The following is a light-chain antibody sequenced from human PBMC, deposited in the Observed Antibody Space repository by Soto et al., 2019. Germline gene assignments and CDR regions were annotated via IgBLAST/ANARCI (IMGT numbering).Light chain of an antibody. J-gene: IGKJ2*01. CDR3: QHYNNWPFT. CDR1: QSVSSN. Sequence: EIVMTQSPATLSVSPGERATLSCTASQSVSSNLAWYQQKPGQAPTLLLYGASARATGIPARFSGSGSGTEFTLTISSLRSEDSAVYYCQHYNNWPFTFGQGTKLEIK. V-gene: IGKV3-15*01. CDR2: GAS.